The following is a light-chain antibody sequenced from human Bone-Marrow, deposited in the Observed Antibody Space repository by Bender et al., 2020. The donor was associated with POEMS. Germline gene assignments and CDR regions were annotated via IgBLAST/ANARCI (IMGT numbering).Light chain of an antibody. CDR3: SSYRSDNTLV. CDR2: EHI. V-gene: IGLV3-1*01. J-gene: IGLJ2*01. CDR1: KLGNEY. Sequence: SYEVTQAPSVSVSPGQTASITCSGDKLGNEYVYWYQQRPGQSPVLVIYEHIKRPSGIPERFSGSISGNTATLTISGAQAMDEADYYCSSYRSDNTLVFGGGTKLTVL.